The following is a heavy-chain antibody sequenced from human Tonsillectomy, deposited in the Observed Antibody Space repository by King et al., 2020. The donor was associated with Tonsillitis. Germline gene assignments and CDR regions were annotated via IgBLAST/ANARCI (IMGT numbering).Heavy chain of an antibody. CDR1: GFIFSDAW. Sequence: VQLVESGGGLVKPGGSLRLSCAASGFIFSDAWMSWVRQAPGKGLEWVGRIKSQTDGGTVDYAAPVQGRFTISRDDSKKMLNLQMNSLKTEDTAVYYCNGCFGNTLEGWSDPWGQGTQVTVSS. D-gene: IGHD1/OR15-1a*01. CDR2: IKSQTDGGTV. J-gene: IGHJ5*02. V-gene: IGHV3-15*01. CDR3: NGCFGNTLEGWSDP.